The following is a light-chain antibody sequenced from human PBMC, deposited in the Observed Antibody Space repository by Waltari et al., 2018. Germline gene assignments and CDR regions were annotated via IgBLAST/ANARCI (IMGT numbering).Light chain of an antibody. CDR3: RAWDSSTAWV. CDR1: KLGDKY. J-gene: IGLJ3*02. V-gene: IGLV3-1*01. Sequence: SYELTQPPSVSVSPGQTASITCSGDKLGDKYASWYQQKPGQSPVLVIYQDTTRPSGLPERFSASNSGNTATLTISGTQGMDEADYYCRAWDSSTAWVFGGGTKLTVL. CDR2: QDT.